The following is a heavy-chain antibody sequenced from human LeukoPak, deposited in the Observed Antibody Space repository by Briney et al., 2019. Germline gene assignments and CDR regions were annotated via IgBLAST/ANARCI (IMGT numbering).Heavy chain of an antibody. CDR3: ARDNLVSGYDFYYFDY. D-gene: IGHD5-12*01. V-gene: IGHV4-4*07. CDR2: IYTSGST. J-gene: IGHJ4*02. CDR1: GGSISSYY. Sequence: SEILSLTCTVSGGSISSYYWSWIRQPAGKGLEWIGRIYTSGSTNYNPSLKSRVTMSVDTSKNQFSLKLSSVTAADTAVYYCARDNLVSGYDFYYFDYWGQGTLVTVSS.